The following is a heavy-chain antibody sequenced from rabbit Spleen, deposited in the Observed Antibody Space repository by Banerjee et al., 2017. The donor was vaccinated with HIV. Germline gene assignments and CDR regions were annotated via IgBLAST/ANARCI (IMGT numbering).Heavy chain of an antibody. V-gene: IGHV1S40*01. D-gene: IGHD1-1*01. CDR3: ARDLVAVIGWNFNL. J-gene: IGHJ4*01. Sequence: QSLEESGGGLVKPGASLTLTCTASGFSFSDKEVMCWVRQAPGKGLEWIGCINTITGKTVYATWAKGRFTISRASSTTVFLRMTSLTAADTATYFCARDLVAVIGWNFNLWGPGTLVTVS. CDR2: INTITGKT. CDR1: GFSFSDKEV.